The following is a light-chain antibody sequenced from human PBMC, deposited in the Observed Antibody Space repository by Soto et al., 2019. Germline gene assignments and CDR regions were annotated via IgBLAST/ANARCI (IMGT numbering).Light chain of an antibody. Sequence: DIQMTQSPSSLSASVGDRVSITCRASQSISGYLNWYQQRPGEAPKLLEFDATSLQSGVPTRFRGSGSGTVFTLPIDSLRPEDFAPYYCQQSYRTRAPFGQGTRLEI. CDR1: QSISGY. CDR3: QQSYRTRAP. V-gene: IGKV1-39*01. J-gene: IGKJ5*01. CDR2: DAT.